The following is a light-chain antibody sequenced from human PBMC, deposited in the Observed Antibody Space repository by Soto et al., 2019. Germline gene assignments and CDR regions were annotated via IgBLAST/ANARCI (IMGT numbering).Light chain of an antibody. Sequence: VSTQSPGTLSLSPGDTATLSCRASQSLGSDLAWYQQKHGQAPRLLIFGASARPTGIPARISGSVSGTELTITIRSLKSEDCAVDECQQYNNWHRTFCQGTKVDIK. CDR2: GAS. J-gene: IGKJ1*01. CDR1: QSLGSD. CDR3: QQYNNWHRT. V-gene: IGKV3-15*01.